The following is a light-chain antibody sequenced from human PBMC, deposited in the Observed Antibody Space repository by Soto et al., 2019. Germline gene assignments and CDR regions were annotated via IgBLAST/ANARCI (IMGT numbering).Light chain of an antibody. V-gene: IGLV2-14*03. J-gene: IGLJ1*01. CDR3: SSYTSSSTHV. CDR1: SSDIGSFTF. Sequence: QSALTQPASVSGSPGQSITISCTGTSSDIGSFTFVSWYQQHPGKVPKLMIFDVNGRPSGVSDRFSGSKSGNTASLTISGLQAEDEGDYYCSSYTSSSTHVFGSGTKPIVL. CDR2: DVN.